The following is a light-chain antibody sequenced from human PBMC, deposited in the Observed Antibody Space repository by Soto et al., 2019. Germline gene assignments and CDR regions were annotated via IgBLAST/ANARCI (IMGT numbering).Light chain of an antibody. CDR2: GAS. CDR1: QSVSSN. CDR3: QQYGSS. J-gene: IGKJ5*01. Sequence: IVLTQSPATLSLSPGVRATLSCGASQSVSSNLAWYQQKPGQAPRLLIYGASSRATGIPDRFSGSGSGTEFTLTISRLEPEDFAVSYCQQYGSSFGQGTRLEI. V-gene: IGKV3-20*01.